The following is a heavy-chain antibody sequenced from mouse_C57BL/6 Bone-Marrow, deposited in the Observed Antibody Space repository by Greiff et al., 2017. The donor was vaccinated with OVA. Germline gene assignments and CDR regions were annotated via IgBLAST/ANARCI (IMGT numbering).Heavy chain of an antibody. V-gene: IGHV1-5*01. CDR3: TRIYYSNYDDY. J-gene: IGHJ2*01. D-gene: IGHD2-5*01. CDR1: GYTFTSYW. CDR2: IYPGNSDT. Sequence: EVQLQQSGTVLARPGASVKMSCKTSGYTFTSYWMHWVKQRPGQGLEWIGAIYPGNSDTSYNQKFKGKAKLTAVTSASTAYMALSSLTNEDSAVYYCTRIYYSNYDDYWGQGTTLTVSS.